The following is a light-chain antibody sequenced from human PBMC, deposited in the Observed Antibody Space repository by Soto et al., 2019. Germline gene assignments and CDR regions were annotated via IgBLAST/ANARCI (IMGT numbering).Light chain of an antibody. J-gene: IGKJ4*01. V-gene: IGKV1-27*01. CDR1: QGISNY. Sequence: DIQMTQSPSSLSASVGDRVTITCRASQGISNYLAWYQQKPGKVPKLLIYAASTLQSGVTSRFSGSGSGTDFTLTISSLQPEDVSIYDCQKYNSASLLTFGGGTKVEIK. CDR3: QKYNSASLLT. CDR2: AAS.